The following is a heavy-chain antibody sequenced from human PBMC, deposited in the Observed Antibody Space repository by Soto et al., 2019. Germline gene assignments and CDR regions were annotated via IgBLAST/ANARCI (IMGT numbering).Heavy chain of an antibody. CDR3: ARISGYCTNGVCYLVAFDI. D-gene: IGHD2-8*01. Sequence: PGESLKIPCKGSGYSFTSYWISWVRQMPGKGLEWMGRIDPSGSYTNYSPSFQGHVTISADKSIRTAYLQWSSLKASDTAMYYCARISGYCTNGVCYLVAFDIWGQGTMVTVSS. V-gene: IGHV5-10-1*01. CDR1: GYSFTSYW. J-gene: IGHJ3*02. CDR2: IDPSGSYT.